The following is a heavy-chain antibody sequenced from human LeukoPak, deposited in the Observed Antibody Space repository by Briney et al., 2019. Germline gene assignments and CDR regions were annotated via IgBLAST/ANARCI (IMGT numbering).Heavy chain of an antibody. CDR1: GFTFSGSA. J-gene: IGHJ4*02. CDR2: IRSKANSYAT. CDR3: TRLTSIAVAGNY. Sequence: GGSLRLSCAASGFTFSGSAMHWVRQASGKGLEWVGRIRSKANSYATAYAASVKGRFTISRDDSKNTAYPQMNSLKTEDTAVYYCTRLTSIAVAGNYWGQGTLVTVSS. D-gene: IGHD6-19*01. V-gene: IGHV3-73*01.